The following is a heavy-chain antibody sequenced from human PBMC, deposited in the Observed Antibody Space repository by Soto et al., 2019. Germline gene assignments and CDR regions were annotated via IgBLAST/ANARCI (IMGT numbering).Heavy chain of an antibody. J-gene: IGHJ6*02. CDR2: IHPGESDT. V-gene: IGHV5-51*01. CDR1: GYSFTTYW. Sequence: PGESLKICCKSYGYSFTTYWIAWVRQMPGKGREWMGSIHPGESDTRYSPSFQGQVTISADRSITTAYLQWSSLKASDTAMYYSARHEATYYNFYGMDVWGQGTTVTVS. CDR3: ARHEATYYNFYGMDV.